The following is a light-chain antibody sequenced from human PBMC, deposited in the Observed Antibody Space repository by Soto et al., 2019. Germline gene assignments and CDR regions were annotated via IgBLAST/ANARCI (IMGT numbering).Light chain of an antibody. CDR1: QTIRSW. CDR2: DAS. V-gene: IGKV1-5*01. Sequence: GDRVTITCRASQTIRSWLAWFQHKPGKAPKLLIYDASNLQSGVPSRFGGSGSGTEFTLTISSLQPDDVATYYCQQCNAYPFTFGPGTKVDIK. J-gene: IGKJ3*01. CDR3: QQCNAYPFT.